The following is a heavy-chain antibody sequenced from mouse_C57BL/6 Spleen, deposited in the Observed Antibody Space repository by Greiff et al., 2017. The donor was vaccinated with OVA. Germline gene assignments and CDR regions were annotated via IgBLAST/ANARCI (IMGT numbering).Heavy chain of an antibody. V-gene: IGHV1-80*01. CDR1: GYAFSSYW. J-gene: IGHJ1*03. CDR2: IYPGDGDT. CDR3: ASNPYGSSSYWYFDV. Sequence: LVESGAELVKPGASVKISCKASGYAFSSYWMNWVKQRPGKGLEWIGQIYPGDGDTNYNGKFKGKATLTADKSSSTAYMQLSSLTSEDSAVYFCASNPYGSSSYWYFDVWGTGTTVTVSS. D-gene: IGHD1-1*01.